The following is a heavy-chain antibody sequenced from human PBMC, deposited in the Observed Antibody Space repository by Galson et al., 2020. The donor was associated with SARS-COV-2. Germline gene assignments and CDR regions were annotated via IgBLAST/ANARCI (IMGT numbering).Heavy chain of an antibody. V-gene: IGHV3-30*18. J-gene: IGHJ2*01. CDR3: AKVSPQLQLVSYWYFDL. CDR2: ISYEGSIK. Sequence: GGSLRLSCAASGFTLNNYAIHWVRQAPGKGLEWLALISYEGSIKVYADTVKGRSAISRDTSKNTVYLQVSTLRPEDTAIYYCAKVSPQLQLVSYWYFDLWGRGTLVTVSS. D-gene: IGHD4-4*01. CDR1: GFTLNNYA.